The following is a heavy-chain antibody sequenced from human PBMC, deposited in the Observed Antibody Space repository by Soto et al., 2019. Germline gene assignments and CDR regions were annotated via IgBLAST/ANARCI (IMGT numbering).Heavy chain of an antibody. Sequence: SENLSLTCAVSGGSISNDGYSWSWIRQPPGKGLEWIGYSSQSGNTYYNPSLKSRVTISVDRSKNQFSLKLISVTAAATAVYFCPREHPLNWLDPWGQGTLVSVSS. CDR2: SSQSGNT. CDR1: GGSISNDGYS. V-gene: IGHV4-30-2*01. CDR3: PREHPLNWLDP. J-gene: IGHJ5*02.